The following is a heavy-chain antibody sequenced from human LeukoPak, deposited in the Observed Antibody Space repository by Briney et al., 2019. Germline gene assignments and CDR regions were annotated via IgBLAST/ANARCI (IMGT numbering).Heavy chain of an antibody. CDR1: GGSISTDY. Sequence: SETLSLTCTVSGGSISTDYWNWIRQPPGKGLEWIGYIHYTGRTNYNPSLKSRLTISIDTSKNQFSLTLTSVTAADTAVYYCARDIASGSCSGISCYNWDWFDPWGQGTLVTVSS. CDR2: IHYTGRT. CDR3: ARDIASGSCSGISCYNWDWFDP. J-gene: IGHJ5*02. D-gene: IGHD2-15*01. V-gene: IGHV4-59*01.